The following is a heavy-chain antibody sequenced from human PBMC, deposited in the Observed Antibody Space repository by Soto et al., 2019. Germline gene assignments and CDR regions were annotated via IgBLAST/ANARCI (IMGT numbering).Heavy chain of an antibody. J-gene: IGHJ5*02. CDR2: MNPNSGNT. D-gene: IGHD2-21*01. CDR1: GYTFTSCD. Sequence: RASVKVSCKASGYTFTSCDINWLRQATGQGLEWMGWMNPNSGNTGYAQKFQGRVTMTRNTSISTAYMELSSLKSEDTAVYYCASTLLGSNPNWFDPWGQGTLVTVSS. CDR3: ASTLLGSNPNWFDP. V-gene: IGHV1-8*01.